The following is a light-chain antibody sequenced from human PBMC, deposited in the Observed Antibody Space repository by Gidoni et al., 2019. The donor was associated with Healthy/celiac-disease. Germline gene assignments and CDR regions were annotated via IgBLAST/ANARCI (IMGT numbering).Light chain of an antibody. Sequence: QSALTPPPSASGSPVQSVTISCTGTSSDVGGYNYVSWYQQHPDKAPKLMIYEVSKRPSGVPDRFSGSKSGNTASLTVSGLQAEDEADYYCSSYAGSNNLVFGGGTKLTVL. CDR1: SSDVGGYNY. CDR2: EVS. V-gene: IGLV2-8*01. J-gene: IGLJ2*01. CDR3: SSYAGSNNLV.